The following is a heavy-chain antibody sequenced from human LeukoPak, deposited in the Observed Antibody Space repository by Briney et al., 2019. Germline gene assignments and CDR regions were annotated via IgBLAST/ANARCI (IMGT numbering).Heavy chain of an antibody. CDR2: IYHNNGAT. CDR3: ARDGPAQMGDFDY. Sequence: GVSVTVSYKPSVYTFNRTGWYLYWLRQAPPKGRECVGWIYHNNGATDYAQKFQGRVAMTRDTSITPAYMELSRLRPDDTAVYYCARDGPAQMGDFDYWGQGTLVTVSS. D-gene: IGHD5-24*01. V-gene: IGHV1-2*02. J-gene: IGHJ4*02. CDR1: VYTFNRTGWY.